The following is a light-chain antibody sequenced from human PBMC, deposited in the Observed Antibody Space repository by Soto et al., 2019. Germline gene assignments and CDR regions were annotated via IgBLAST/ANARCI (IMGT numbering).Light chain of an antibody. CDR2: GAS. Sequence: EIVMTQSPATLSVSPGERATLSCRASQSVSSNLAWYQQKPGQAPRLLIYGASTRATGIPARFSGSGSGTEFTLTISSLEPEDFAVYFCQHRAGWPPALTFGGGTKVEIK. CDR1: QSVSSN. CDR3: QHRAGWPPALT. J-gene: IGKJ4*01. V-gene: IGKV3-15*01.